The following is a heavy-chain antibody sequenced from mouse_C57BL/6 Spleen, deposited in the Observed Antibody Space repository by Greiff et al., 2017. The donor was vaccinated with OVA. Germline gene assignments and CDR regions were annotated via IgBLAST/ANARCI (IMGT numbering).Heavy chain of an antibody. CDR1: GYTFTSYW. CDR3: ARPFYYGSSYWFAY. D-gene: IGHD1-1*01. CDR2: IDPSDSYT. J-gene: IGHJ3*01. V-gene: IGHV1-69*01. Sequence: QVQLKQPGAELVMPGASVKLSCKASGYTFTSYWMHWVKQRPGQGLEWIGEIDPSDSYTNSNQKFKGKSTLTVDKSSSTAYMQLSSLTSEDSAVYYCARPFYYGSSYWFAYWGQGTLVTVSA.